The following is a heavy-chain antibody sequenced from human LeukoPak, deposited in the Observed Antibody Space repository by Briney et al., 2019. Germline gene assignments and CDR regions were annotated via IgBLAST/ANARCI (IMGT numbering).Heavy chain of an antibody. D-gene: IGHD6-19*01. V-gene: IGHV4-59*01. CDR1: GGPNSRYH. CDR2: IYYSGCT. CDR3: ARGGYSSGWYVFDN. Sequence: SETLSLTCTVSGGPNSRYHWRCMREPPGKAVEGIGYIYYSGCTNYNPSHKSQVTISVDTSKNQFSLKLNSVTAADTAVYYCARGGYSSGWYVFDNWGQGTLVTVSS. J-gene: IGHJ4*02.